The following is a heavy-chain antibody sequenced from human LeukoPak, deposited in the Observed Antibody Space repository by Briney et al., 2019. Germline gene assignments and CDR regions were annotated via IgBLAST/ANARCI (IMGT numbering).Heavy chain of an antibody. CDR2: ISSSGSTI. J-gene: IGHJ4*02. V-gene: IGHV3-11*01. D-gene: IGHD6-19*01. Sequence: GGSLRLSCAASGFTFSDYYMSWIRQAPGKGLEWVSYISSSGSTIYYADSVKGRFTISRDNAKNSLYLQMNSLRAEGTAVYYCARDLSAVAAAFDYWGQGTLVTVSS. CDR1: GFTFSDYY. CDR3: ARDLSAVAAAFDY.